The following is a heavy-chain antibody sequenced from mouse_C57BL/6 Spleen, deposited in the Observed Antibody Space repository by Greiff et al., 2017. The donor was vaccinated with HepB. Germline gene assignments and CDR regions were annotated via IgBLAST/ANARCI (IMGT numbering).Heavy chain of an antibody. J-gene: IGHJ3*01. CDR3: ARNYGSSSFAY. CDR2: INPYNGGT. Sequence: EVQLRQSGPVLVKPGASVKMSCKASGYTFTDYYMNWVKQSHGKSLEWIGVINPYNGGTSYNQKFKGKATLTVDKSSSTAYMELNSLTSEDSAVYYCARNYGSSSFAYWGQGTLVTVSA. CDR1: GYTFTDYY. D-gene: IGHD1-1*01. V-gene: IGHV1-19*01.